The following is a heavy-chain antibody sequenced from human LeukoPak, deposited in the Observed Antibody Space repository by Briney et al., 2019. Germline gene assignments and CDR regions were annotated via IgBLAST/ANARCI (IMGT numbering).Heavy chain of an antibody. D-gene: IGHD3-10*01. Sequence: GESLKISCKGSGYSFTTYWIGWVRQMPGKGLEWMGIIYPGDSDTRYSPSFQGQVTISADKSISTAYLQWSSLKASDTAMYYCARLMVRGVIMSNFDYWGQGTLVTVSS. V-gene: IGHV5-51*01. CDR2: IYPGDSDT. CDR3: ARLMVRGVIMSNFDY. J-gene: IGHJ4*02. CDR1: GYSFTTYW.